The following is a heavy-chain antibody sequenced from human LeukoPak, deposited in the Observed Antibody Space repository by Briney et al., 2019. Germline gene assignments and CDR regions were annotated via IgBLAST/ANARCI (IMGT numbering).Heavy chain of an antibody. CDR1: GFTFSSYG. J-gene: IGHJ5*02. D-gene: IGHD2-2*01. CDR2: IRYDGSNK. Sequence: GGSLRLSCAASGFTFSSYGMHWVRQAPGKGLEWVAFIRYDGSNKYDADSVKGRFTISRDNSKNTLYLQMNSLRAEDMAVYYCAKDSSVVPAASWFDPWGQGTLVSVSS. CDR3: AKDSSVVPAASWFDP. V-gene: IGHV3-30*02.